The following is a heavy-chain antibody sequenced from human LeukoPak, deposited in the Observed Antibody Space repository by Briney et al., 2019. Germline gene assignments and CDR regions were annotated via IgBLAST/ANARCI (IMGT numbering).Heavy chain of an antibody. CDR1: GGTFSSYA. J-gene: IGHJ4*02. Sequence: GASVKVSCKASGGTFSSYAISWVRQAPGQGLEWMGGIIPIFGTANYAQKFQGRVTITADKSTSTAYMELSSLRSEDTAVYYCARVKSRSGYDYHGLAYWGQGTLVTVSS. V-gene: IGHV1-69*06. CDR2: IIPIFGTA. CDR3: ARVKSRSGYDYHGLAY. D-gene: IGHD5-12*01.